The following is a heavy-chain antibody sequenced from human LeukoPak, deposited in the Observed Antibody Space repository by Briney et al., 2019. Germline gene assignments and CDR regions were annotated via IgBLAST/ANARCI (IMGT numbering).Heavy chain of an antibody. CDR3: VKGPRPDITVAHTVEN. J-gene: IGHJ4*02. V-gene: IGHV3-23*01. CDR1: GFIFSNYA. Sequence: GGSLRLSCAASGFIFSNYAMSWVRQVPGRGLEWVSTISSRGDSTYAADSVKGRFTISRDNSKNSLYLQMNTVRAEDTAVYYCVKGPRPDITVAHTVENWGQGTLVTVSS. CDR2: ISSRGDST. D-gene: IGHD6-19*01.